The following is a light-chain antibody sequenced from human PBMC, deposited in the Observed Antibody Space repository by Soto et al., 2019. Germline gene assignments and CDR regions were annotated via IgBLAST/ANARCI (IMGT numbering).Light chain of an antibody. CDR3: SSYAGSDIFV. V-gene: IGLV2-8*01. J-gene: IGLJ2*01. CDR2: EVN. CDR1: SSDVGGYNY. Sequence: QSVLTQPPSASGSPGQSLTISCTGTSSDVGGYNYVFWYQQHPGKAPKLTIYEVNKRPSGVPDRFSGSKSGNTASLTVSGLQAEDEADYYCSSYAGSDIFVFGGGTKLTVL.